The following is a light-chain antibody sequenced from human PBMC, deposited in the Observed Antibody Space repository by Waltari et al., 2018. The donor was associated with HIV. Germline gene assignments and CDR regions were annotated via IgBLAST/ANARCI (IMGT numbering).Light chain of an antibody. V-gene: IGKV3-15*01. Sequence: EVVMTQSPATLSVSPGERATLSCRASQSVSNNLAWYQQKPGQAPRLLISGASTRATGVPARISGSGSGTEFTLTISSLQSEDFAVYYCQQYNNWPPTFGQGTKLEI. J-gene: IGKJ2*01. CDR3: QQYNNWPPT. CDR1: QSVSNN. CDR2: GAS.